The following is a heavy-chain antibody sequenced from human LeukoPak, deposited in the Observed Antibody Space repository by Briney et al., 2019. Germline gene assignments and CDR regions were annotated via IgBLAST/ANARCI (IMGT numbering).Heavy chain of an antibody. D-gene: IGHD2-15*01. CDR3: AKDPCSGGSCYCDY. CDR2: IRYDGSNK. Sequence: GGSLRLSCAASGFTFSSYGMHWLRQAPGKGLEWVAFIRYDGSNKYYADSVKGRFTISRDNSKNTLYLQMNSLRAEDTAVYYCAKDPCSGGSCYCDYWGQGTLVTVSS. J-gene: IGHJ4*02. V-gene: IGHV3-30*02. CDR1: GFTFSSYG.